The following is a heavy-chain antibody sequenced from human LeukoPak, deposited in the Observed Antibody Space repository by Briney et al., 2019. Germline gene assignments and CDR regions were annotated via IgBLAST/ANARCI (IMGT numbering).Heavy chain of an antibody. CDR3: ARALRGYSDYDFLFDY. CDR1: GYTFTGYY. D-gene: IGHD5-12*01. J-gene: IGHJ4*02. Sequence: ASVKVSCKTSGYTFTGYYLHWGRQAPGQGLEWMGWINPDSGATNFAQEFQGRVTMTTDTSIRTAYMDLSSLQSDDTAVYFCARALRGYSDYDFLFDYWGQGTLVTVSS. CDR2: INPDSGAT. V-gene: IGHV1-2*02.